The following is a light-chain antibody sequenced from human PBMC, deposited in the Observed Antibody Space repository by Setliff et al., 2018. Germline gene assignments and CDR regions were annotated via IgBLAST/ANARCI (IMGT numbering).Light chain of an antibody. CDR1: RSDVGGYNY. Sequence: QSALTQPASVSGSPGQSITISCNGTRSDVGGYNYVSWYQQHPGKVPKLMIYEVSNRPSGVSNRFSGSKSGNTASLTISRLQTEDEADYYCTSYTISSTEVFGTGTKVTVL. CDR2: EVS. V-gene: IGLV2-14*01. CDR3: TSYTISSTEV. J-gene: IGLJ1*01.